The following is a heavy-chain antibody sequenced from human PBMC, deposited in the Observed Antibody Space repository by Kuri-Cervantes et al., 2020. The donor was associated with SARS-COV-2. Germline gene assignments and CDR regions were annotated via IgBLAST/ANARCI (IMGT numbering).Heavy chain of an antibody. CDR2: ISWNSGSI. CDR3: ARDYVGGYYGMDV. D-gene: IGHD3-10*02. J-gene: IGHJ6*02. CDR1: GFTFDDYA. Sequence: SLKISCAASGFTFDDYAMHWARQAPGKGLEWVSGISWNSGSIGYADSVKGRFTISRDNAKNSLYLQMNSLRAEDTAVYYCARDYVGGYYGMDVWGQGTTVTVSS. V-gene: IGHV3-9*01.